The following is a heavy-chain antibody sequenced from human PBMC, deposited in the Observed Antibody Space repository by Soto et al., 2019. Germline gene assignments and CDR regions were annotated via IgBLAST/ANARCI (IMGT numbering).Heavy chain of an antibody. D-gene: IGHD2-21*01. Sequence: GGSLRLSCAASGFTFIDYWMSWVRQAPGKGLEWVAIINQDGSEKYYVDSVKGRFTISRDNAKNSLYLQMNSLRAEDTAVVYCVRTLFRGPFDFWGQGTMVTVSS. CDR2: INQDGSEK. J-gene: IGHJ3*01. V-gene: IGHV3-7*01. CDR1: GFTFIDYW. CDR3: VRTLFRGPFDF.